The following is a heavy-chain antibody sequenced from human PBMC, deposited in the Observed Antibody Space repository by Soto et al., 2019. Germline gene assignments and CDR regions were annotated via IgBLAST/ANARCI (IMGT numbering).Heavy chain of an antibody. D-gene: IGHD3-10*01. CDR2: ISYSGNP. CDR1: GDSISRYGFY. Sequence: QVQLQEPGPGLVKPSQTLSLTCSVSGDSISRYGFYWSWIRQRPGKGLEWIGYISYSGNPYFNPSLRSRATISIDTSKNQFSLRLSSVTAADTAVYYCATRGITLYHFDSWGQGTLVTVSS. V-gene: IGHV4-31*03. CDR3: ATRGITLYHFDS. J-gene: IGHJ4*02.